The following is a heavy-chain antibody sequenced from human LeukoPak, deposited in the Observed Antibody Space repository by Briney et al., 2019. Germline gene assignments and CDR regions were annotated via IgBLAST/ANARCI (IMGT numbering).Heavy chain of an antibody. CDR3: ARDSSYGSGSYFYHWFDP. D-gene: IGHD3-10*01. V-gene: IGHV4-38-2*02. J-gene: IGHJ5*02. CDR2: IYHSGST. CDR1: GYSISSGYY. Sequence: TSETLSLTCAVSGYSISSGYYWCCIRQPPGKGREWIGSIYHSGSTNYNPSLKSRRTISVDTSKNQFSLTLSPVTAADTAVYYGARDSSYGSGSYFYHWFDPWGQGTLVTVSS.